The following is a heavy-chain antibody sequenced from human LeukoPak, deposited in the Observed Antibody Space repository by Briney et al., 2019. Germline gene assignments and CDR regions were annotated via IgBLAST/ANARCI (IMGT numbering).Heavy chain of an antibody. J-gene: IGHJ1*01. Sequence: VGSLRLSSAAARFTLSNDRTHSVRQTPRKRLWWVSRVKSAGRTNYATSVKSRFTISRDNAKNTVSLQMNGLRAEDTRAYYSARAPSEIGGYYPEYFRHWGQGTLVTVSP. V-gene: IGHV3-74*01. CDR3: ARAPSEIGGYYPEYFRH. CDR2: VKSAGRT. CDR1: RFTLSNDR. D-gene: IGHD3-22*01.